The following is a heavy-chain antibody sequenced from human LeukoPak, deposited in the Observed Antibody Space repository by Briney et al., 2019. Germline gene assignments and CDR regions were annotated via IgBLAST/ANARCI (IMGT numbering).Heavy chain of an antibody. CDR1: GFTFSNAW. V-gene: IGHV3-15*01. D-gene: IGHD6-19*01. CDR3: TTGPYSSGWPYYFDY. Sequence: GGSLRLSCAASGFTFSNAWMSWVRQAPGKGLEWVGRIKSKTYGGTTDYAAPVKGRFTISRDDSKNTLYLQMNSLKTEDTAVYYCTTGPYSSGWPYYFDYWGQGALVTVSS. CDR2: IKSKTYGGTT. J-gene: IGHJ4*02.